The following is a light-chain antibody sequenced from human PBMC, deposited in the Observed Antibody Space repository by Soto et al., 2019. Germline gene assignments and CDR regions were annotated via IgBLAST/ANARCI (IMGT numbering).Light chain of an antibody. CDR3: SSYTSSSTLDV. CDR2: DVS. V-gene: IGLV2-14*01. CDR1: SSDVGGYNF. J-gene: IGLJ2*01. Sequence: QSALTQPASVSGSPGQSITISCTGTSSDVGGYNFVSWYQLHPCKAPKLIIYDVSNRPSGVSDRFSGSKSGNTASLTISGLQAEDEADYYCSSYTSSSTLDVFGGGTKLTVL.